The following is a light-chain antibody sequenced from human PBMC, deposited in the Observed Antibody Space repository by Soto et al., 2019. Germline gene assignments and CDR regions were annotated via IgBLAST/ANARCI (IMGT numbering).Light chain of an antibody. CDR2: GAS. CDR3: QQASSLPHT. Sequence: DIQMTQSPSSVSASVGDRVTLTCRASQGISTWLAWYQQKPGKVPKLLIYGASRLQTGVTSRFSGSGSGTDFTLTISSLQPEDFATYYCQQASSLPHTFGQGTRVEIK. J-gene: IGKJ2*01. V-gene: IGKV1-12*01. CDR1: QGISTW.